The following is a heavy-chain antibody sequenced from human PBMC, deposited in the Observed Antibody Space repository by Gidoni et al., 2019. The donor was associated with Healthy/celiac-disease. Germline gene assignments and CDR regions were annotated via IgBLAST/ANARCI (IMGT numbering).Heavy chain of an antibody. V-gene: IGHV3-21*01. D-gene: IGHD2-21*01. CDR1: GFTFSSYS. CDR3: ARYSDRVDAFDI. CDR2: ISSSTSYI. J-gene: IGHJ3*02. Sequence: EVQLVEYGGGLVKPGGSLRLSCAASGFTFSSYSMNWVRQAPGKVLEWVSSISSSTSYIYSADSVKCRFTISSDNANNSLYLQMNSLRAEDTAVYYCARYSDRVDAFDIWGQGTLVTVSS.